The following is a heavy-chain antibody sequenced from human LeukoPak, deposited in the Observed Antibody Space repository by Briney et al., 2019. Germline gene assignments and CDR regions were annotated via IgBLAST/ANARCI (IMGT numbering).Heavy chain of an antibody. V-gene: IGHV4-38-2*01. J-gene: IGHJ4*02. CDR2: IYYSGST. CDR1: GYSISSGYY. CDR3: ARRRDCSSTSCYSEIDY. Sequence: KPSETLSLTCAVSGYSISSGYYWGWIRQPPGKGLEWIGSIYYSGSTYYNPSLKSRVTISVDTSKNQFSLKLSSVTAADTAVYYCARRRDCSSTSCYSEIDYWGQGTLVTVSS. D-gene: IGHD2-2*01.